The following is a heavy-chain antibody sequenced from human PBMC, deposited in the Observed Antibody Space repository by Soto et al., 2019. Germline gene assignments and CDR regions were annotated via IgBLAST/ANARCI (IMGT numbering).Heavy chain of an antibody. J-gene: IGHJ4*02. CDR1: GFTFSHYS. V-gene: IGHV3-48*01. CDR3: AKDIDV. CDR2: ISSSSSTI. Sequence: EVQLVESGGGLVQPGGSLILSCAASGFTFSHYSMNWVRQAPGKGLEWVSYISSSSSTIYYADSVKGRFTISRDNAKNSLFRQMNGLRAEDTAVYYCAKDIDVGGQGTLVTVSS. D-gene: IGHD2-15*01.